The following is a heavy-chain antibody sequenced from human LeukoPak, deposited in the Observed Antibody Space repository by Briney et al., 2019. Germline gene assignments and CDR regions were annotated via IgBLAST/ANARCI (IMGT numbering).Heavy chain of an antibody. J-gene: IGHJ5*02. D-gene: IGHD1-14*01. V-gene: IGHV1-18*01. CDR2: ISAYNGNT. CDR3: AREAQTDTDPPYNWFDP. CDR1: GYTFTSYG. Sequence: ASVKVSCKASGYTFTSYGISWVRQAPGQGLEWMGWISAYNGNTNYAQKLQGRVTMTTDTSTSTAYMELRSLRSDDTAVYYCAREAQTDTDPPYNWFDPWGQGTLVTVSS.